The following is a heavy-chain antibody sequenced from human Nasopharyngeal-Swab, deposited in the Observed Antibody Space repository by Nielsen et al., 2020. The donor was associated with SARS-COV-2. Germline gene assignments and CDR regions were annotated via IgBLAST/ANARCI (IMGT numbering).Heavy chain of an antibody. CDR3: AGGMRESSSSPYYYYYGMDV. Sequence: GGSLRLSCAASGFTFSSYGMHWVRQAPGKGLEWVAVIWYDGSNKYYADSVKGRFTISRDNSENTLYPQMNSLRAEDTAVYYCAGGMRESSSSPYYYYYGMDVWGQGTTVTVSS. CDR2: IWYDGSNK. CDR1: GFTFSSYG. D-gene: IGHD6-6*01. V-gene: IGHV3-33*01. J-gene: IGHJ6*02.